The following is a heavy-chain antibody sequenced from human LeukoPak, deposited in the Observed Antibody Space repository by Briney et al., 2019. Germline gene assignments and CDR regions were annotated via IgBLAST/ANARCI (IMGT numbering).Heavy chain of an antibody. CDR2: INPNSGGT. CDR1: GYTFTGYY. Sequence: ASVKVSCKASGYTFTGYYMHWVRQAPGQGLEWMGWINPNSGGTNYAQKFQGRVTMTRDTSISTAYMELSSLRSEDTAMYYCAVSGYSSANFDNGGQGTLVTVSS. CDR3: AVSGYSSANFDN. V-gene: IGHV1-2*02. J-gene: IGHJ4*02. D-gene: IGHD3-22*01.